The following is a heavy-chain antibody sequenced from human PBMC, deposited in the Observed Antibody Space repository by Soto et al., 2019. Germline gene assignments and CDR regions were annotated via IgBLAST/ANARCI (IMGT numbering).Heavy chain of an antibody. V-gene: IGHV4-59*01. J-gene: IGHJ6*03. Sequence: QVQLQESGPGLVKPSETLSLTCTVSGGSISSYYWSWIRQPPGKGLEWIGYIYYSGSTNYNPSLKSRVTISVDTSKNQFSLKPSSVTAADTAVYYCARSLRQYYYYYYMDVWGKGTTVTVSS. D-gene: IGHD3-16*02. CDR2: IYYSGST. CDR3: ARSLRQYYYYYYMDV. CDR1: GGSISSYY.